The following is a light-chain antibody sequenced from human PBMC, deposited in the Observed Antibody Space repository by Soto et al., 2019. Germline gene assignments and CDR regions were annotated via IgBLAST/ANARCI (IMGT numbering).Light chain of an antibody. CDR3: QQYNSYSYT. CDR1: QSISSW. J-gene: IGKJ2*01. Sequence: DIQMTQSPSTLSASVGDRVTITCRASQSISSWLAWYQQKTGKAPKLLMYKASSIESGVPSRFSGSGSRTEFTLTISSLQPDDFATYSCQQYNSYSYTFGQGTKLEIK. CDR2: KAS. V-gene: IGKV1-5*03.